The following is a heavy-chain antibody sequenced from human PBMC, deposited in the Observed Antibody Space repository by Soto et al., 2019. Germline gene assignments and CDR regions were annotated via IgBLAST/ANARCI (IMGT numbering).Heavy chain of an antibody. D-gene: IGHD6-6*01. J-gene: IGHJ5*02. CDR2: IYHSGST. V-gene: IGHV4-30-2*01. Sequence: ASETLSLTCAVSGGSISSGGYSWSWIRQPPGKGLEWIGYIYHSGSTYYNPSLKSRVTISVDRSKNQFSLKLSSVTAADTAVYYCARTSSIAARPDWFDPWGQGTLVTVSS. CDR3: ARTSSIAARPDWFDP. CDR1: GGSISSGGYS.